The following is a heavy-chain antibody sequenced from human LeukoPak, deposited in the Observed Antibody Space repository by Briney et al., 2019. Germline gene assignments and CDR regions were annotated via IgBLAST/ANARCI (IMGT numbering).Heavy chain of an antibody. CDR1: GFTFSTYA. CDR2: ISGSGGST. Sequence: PGGSLRLSCAASGFTFSTYAMSWVRQAPGKGLEWVSTISGSGGSTYYADSVKGRFTISRDNSKNTLYLQMNSLRAEDTAIYYCARSRYYSDTSASYYYYGMDVWGQGTTVTVSS. D-gene: IGHD3-22*01. V-gene: IGHV3-23*01. J-gene: IGHJ6*02. CDR3: ARSRYYSDTSASYYYYGMDV.